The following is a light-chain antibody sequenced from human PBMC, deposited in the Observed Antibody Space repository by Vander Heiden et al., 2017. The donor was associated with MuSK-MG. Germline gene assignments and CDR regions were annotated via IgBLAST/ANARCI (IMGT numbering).Light chain of an antibody. CDR2: GEN. Sequence: DPAVSVALGQTVRLTCQGYSLRISSANWYQTRPGQAPVAVLSGENSRPSGLPDRFSGSTSGNTASLTVTGGREEEEGEYYCSSQDTSSKPWVFGGGTKLTVL. CDR3: SSQDTSSKPWV. V-gene: IGLV3-19*01. CDR1: SLRISS. J-gene: IGLJ3*02.